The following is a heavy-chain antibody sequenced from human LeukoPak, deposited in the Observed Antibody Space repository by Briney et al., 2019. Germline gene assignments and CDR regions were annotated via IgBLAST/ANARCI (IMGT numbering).Heavy chain of an antibody. Sequence: RGSLRLSCAASGFTFSSYAMSWVRQAPGKGLEWVSAISGSGGSTYYADSVKGRFTISRDNSKNTLYLQMNSLRAEDTAVYYCAKESHCSSTSCYPRLFDYWGQGTLVTVSS. D-gene: IGHD2-2*01. CDR2: ISGSGGST. CDR1: GFTFSSYA. J-gene: IGHJ4*02. CDR3: AKESHCSSTSCYPRLFDY. V-gene: IGHV3-23*01.